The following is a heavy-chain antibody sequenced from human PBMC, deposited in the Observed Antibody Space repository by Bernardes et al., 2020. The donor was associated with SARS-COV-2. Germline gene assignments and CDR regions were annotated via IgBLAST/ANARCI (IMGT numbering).Heavy chain of an antibody. CDR2: ISSDGSST. V-gene: IGHV3-74*01. J-gene: IGHJ4*02. CDR1: GFTFSTYW. CDR3: VRGPSDGHGRFEY. Sequence: GGSLRLSCAASGFTFSTYWMHWVRQAPGKGLVWVSRISSDGSSTSYADSVKGRFTISRDNGKNTLYLQMNSLRAEDTAVYYCVRGPSDGHGRFEYWGQGALVTVSS.